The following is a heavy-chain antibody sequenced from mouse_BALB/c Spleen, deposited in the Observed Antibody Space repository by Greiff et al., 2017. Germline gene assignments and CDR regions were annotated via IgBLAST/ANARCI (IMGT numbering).Heavy chain of an antibody. CDR1: GYTFTSYW. D-gene: IGHD1-1*01. CDR2: IYPGDGDT. J-gene: IGHJ3*01. CDR3: ARGDYYGSSYGFAY. V-gene: IGHV1-87*01. Sequence: QVQLKQSGAELARPGASVKLSCKASGYTFTSYWMQWVKQRPGQGLEWIGAIYPGDGDTRYTQKFKGKATLTADKSSSTAYMQLSSLASEDSAVYYCARGDYYGSSYGFAYWGQGTLVTVSA.